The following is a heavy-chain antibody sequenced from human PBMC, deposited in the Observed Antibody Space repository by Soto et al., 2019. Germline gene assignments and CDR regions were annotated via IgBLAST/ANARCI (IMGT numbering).Heavy chain of an antibody. CDR2: ISSSSSYI. CDR3: ARDEAEYYYGSGSYPYAFDI. Sequence: EVQLVESGGGLVKPGGSLRLSCAASGLTFSSYSMNWVRQAPGKGLEWVSSISSSSSYIYYAASVKGRFTISRDNAKNSLYLQMNSLRAEDTAVYYCARDEAEYYYGSGSYPYAFDIWGKGTMVTVSS. D-gene: IGHD3-10*01. J-gene: IGHJ3*02. CDR1: GLTFSSYS. V-gene: IGHV3-21*01.